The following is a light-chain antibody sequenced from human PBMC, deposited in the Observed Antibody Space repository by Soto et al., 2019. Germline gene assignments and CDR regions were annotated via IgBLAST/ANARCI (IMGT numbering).Light chain of an antibody. CDR3: CSYTRSYTLVL. J-gene: IGLJ2*01. V-gene: IGLV2-14*01. CDR2: DVT. Sequence: QSVLTQPASVSGSPGQSIAISCTGTSSDVGGYNFVSWYQQHPGKAPKLMIYDVTNRPSGVSDRFSGSKSGNTASLTISGLQAEDEGDYYCCSYTRSYTLVLFGGGTKLTVL. CDR1: SSDVGGYNF.